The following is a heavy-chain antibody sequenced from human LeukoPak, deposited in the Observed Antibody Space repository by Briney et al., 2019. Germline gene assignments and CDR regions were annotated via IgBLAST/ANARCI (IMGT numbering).Heavy chain of an antibody. CDR1: GGSISSYY. D-gene: IGHD3-22*01. J-gene: IGHJ3*02. CDR3: ATLWGFYDSSGSDI. V-gene: IGHV4-59*01. Sequence: SETLSLTCTVSGGSISSYYWSWIRQPPGKGLEWIGYIYYSGSTNYNPSLKSRVTISVDTSKNQFSLKLSSVTAADTAVYYCATLWGFYDSSGSDIWGQGTMVTVSS. CDR2: IYYSGST.